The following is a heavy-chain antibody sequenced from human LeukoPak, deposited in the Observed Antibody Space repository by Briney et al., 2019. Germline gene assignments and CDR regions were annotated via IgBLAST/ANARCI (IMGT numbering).Heavy chain of an antibody. Sequence: GGSLRLSCAASGFTFSSYSMNWVRQAPGKGLEWVSSISSSSSYIYYADSVKGRFTISRDNAKNSLYLQMNSLRAEDTAVYYCARASRYNWNYEHYYYMDVWGKGTTVTVSS. CDR2: ISSSSSYI. D-gene: IGHD1-7*01. V-gene: IGHV3-21*01. J-gene: IGHJ6*03. CDR3: ARASRYNWNYEHYYYMDV. CDR1: GFTFSSYS.